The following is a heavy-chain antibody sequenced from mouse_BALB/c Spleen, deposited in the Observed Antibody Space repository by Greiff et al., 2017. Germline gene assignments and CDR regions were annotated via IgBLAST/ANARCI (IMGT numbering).Heavy chain of an antibody. J-gene: IGHJ2*01. Sequence: QVQLQQPGAELVRPGASVKLSCKASGYSFTSYWMNWVKQRPGQGLEWIGMIHPPDSETRLNQKFKDKATLTVDKSSSTAYMQLSSPTSEDSAVYYCARNYRYDVKGFFDYWGQGTTLTVSS. V-gene: IGHV1-61*01. CDR3: ARNYRYDVKGFFDY. D-gene: IGHD2-14*01. CDR1: GYSFTSYW. CDR2: IHPPDSET.